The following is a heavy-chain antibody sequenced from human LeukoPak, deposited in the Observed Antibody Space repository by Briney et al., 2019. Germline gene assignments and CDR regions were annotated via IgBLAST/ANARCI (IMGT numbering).Heavy chain of an antibody. J-gene: IGHJ4*02. CDR3: ARAPRGFQWFVDY. Sequence: PGGSLRLSCATSGFTFSDYAMAWVRQAPGKGLEWVSDINGYGSRTYYADSVKGRFTISRDNSKNTLYLQMNGLRAEDAAMYYCARAPRGFQWFVDYWGQGALVTVSS. CDR1: GFTFSDYA. D-gene: IGHD3-22*01. V-gene: IGHV3-23*03. CDR2: INGYGSRT.